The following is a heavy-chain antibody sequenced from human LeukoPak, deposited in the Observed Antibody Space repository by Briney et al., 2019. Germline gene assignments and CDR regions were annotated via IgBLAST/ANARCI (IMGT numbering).Heavy chain of an antibody. CDR1: GFTFSSYA. CDR2: ISGSGGST. Sequence: GGSLRLSCAASGFTFSSYAMSWVRQPPGKGLEWVSDISGSGGSTYYADSVKGRFTISRDNSKNTLYLQMNSLRAEDTAVYYCAKVGPFCSSTSCYARWFDRWGQGTLVSVCS. D-gene: IGHD2-2*01. CDR3: AKVGPFCSSTSCYARWFDR. J-gene: IGHJ5*02. V-gene: IGHV3-23*01.